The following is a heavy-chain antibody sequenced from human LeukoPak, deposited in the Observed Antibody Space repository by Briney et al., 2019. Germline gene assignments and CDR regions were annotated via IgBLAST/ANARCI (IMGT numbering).Heavy chain of an antibody. Sequence: GGSLRLSCAASGFTFSTYWMSWVRQAPGKGLEWVANIIQDGSEKYYVDSVKGRFTISRDNAKNLLYLQLNSLRAEDTAVYYCARDCTSTSCFDYWGQGTLVTVSS. J-gene: IGHJ4*02. CDR1: GFTFSTYW. CDR3: ARDCTSTSCFDY. V-gene: IGHV3-7*01. D-gene: IGHD2-2*01. CDR2: IIQDGSEK.